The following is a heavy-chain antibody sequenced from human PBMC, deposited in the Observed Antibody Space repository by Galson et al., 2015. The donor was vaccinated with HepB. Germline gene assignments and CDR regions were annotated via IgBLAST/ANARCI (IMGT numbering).Heavy chain of an antibody. CDR3: ARGSARLQTYGDSFDY. V-gene: IGHV1-8*01. CDR1: GYTFTSYD. CDR2: MNPNSGNT. J-gene: IGHJ4*02. Sequence: SVKVSCKASGYTFTSYDINWVRQATGQGLEWMGWMNPNSGNTGYAQKFQGRVTMTRNTSISTAYMELSSLRSEDTAVYYCARGSARLQTYGDSFDYWGQGILVTVSS. D-gene: IGHD4-17*01.